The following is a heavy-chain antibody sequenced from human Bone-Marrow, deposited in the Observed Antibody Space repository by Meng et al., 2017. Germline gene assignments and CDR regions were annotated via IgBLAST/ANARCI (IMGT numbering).Heavy chain of an antibody. CDR3: ARDRGVRYDSGRMDY. V-gene: IGHV3-48*03. Sequence: GESLKISCAASGFTFSSYEMNWVRQAPGKGLEWVSYISSSGSTIYYADSVKGRFTISRDNAKNSLYLQMNSLRAEDTAVYYCARDRGVRYDSGRMDYWGQGTLVTVSS. CDR1: GFTFSSYE. CDR2: ISSSGSTI. J-gene: IGHJ4*01. D-gene: IGHD3-22*01.